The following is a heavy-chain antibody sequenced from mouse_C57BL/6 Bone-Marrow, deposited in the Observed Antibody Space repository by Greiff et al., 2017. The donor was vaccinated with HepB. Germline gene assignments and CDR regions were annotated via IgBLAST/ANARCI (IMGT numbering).Heavy chain of an antibody. CDR3: ARGPLYGSSYWYFDV. CDR1: GYSITSGYY. D-gene: IGHD1-1*01. Sequence: EVKLQESGPGLVKPSQSLSLTCSVTGYSITSGYYWNWIRQFPGNKLEWMGYISYDGSNNYNPSLKNRISITRDTSKNQFFLKLNSVTTEDTATYYCARGPLYGSSYWYFDVWGTGTTVTVSS. J-gene: IGHJ1*03. CDR2: ISYDGSN. V-gene: IGHV3-6*01.